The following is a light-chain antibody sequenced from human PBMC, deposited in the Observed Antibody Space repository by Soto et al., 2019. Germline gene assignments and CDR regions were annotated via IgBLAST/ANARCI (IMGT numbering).Light chain of an antibody. V-gene: IGLV3-21*02. CDR1: NIGSKS. CDR3: QSYDPTLRTSL. J-gene: IGLJ7*01. CDR2: DDS. Sequence: SYELTQPPSMSVAPGQTATITCGGNNIGSKSVQWYQQKSGQAPVLVVYDDSDRPSGIPERFSGSNSGNTATLTIAGLQADVEADYYCQSYDPTLRTSLFGGGTQLTVL.